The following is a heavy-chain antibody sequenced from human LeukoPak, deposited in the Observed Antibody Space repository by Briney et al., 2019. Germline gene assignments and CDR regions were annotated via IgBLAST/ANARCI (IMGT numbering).Heavy chain of an antibody. V-gene: IGHV3-30*04. CDR3: AKTLATGGGSYNMDV. CDR1: GFTFSSYA. CDR2: ISYDGSNN. Sequence: PGGSLRLSCSASGFTFSSYAMHWVRQAPGKGLEWVAFISYDGSNNYYADSVKGRFTISRDNSKNTLFLQMSSLRAEDTALYYCAKTLATGGGSYNMDVWGQGTTVTVS. J-gene: IGHJ6*02. D-gene: IGHD2-8*02.